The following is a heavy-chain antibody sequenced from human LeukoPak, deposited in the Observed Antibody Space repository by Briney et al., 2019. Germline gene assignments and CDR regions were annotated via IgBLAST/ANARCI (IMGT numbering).Heavy chain of an antibody. CDR3: AREATYYYESSGYYYFDY. J-gene: IGHJ4*02. CDR2: IKQDGSEK. V-gene: IGHV3-7*01. D-gene: IGHD3-22*01. CDR1: GFTFSSYW. Sequence: GGSLRLSCAASGFTFSSYWMSWVRQAPGKGLEWVANIKQDGSEKYYVDSVKGRFTISRDNAKNSLYLQMNSLRAEDTAVYYCAREATYYYESSGYYYFDYWGQGTLVTVSS.